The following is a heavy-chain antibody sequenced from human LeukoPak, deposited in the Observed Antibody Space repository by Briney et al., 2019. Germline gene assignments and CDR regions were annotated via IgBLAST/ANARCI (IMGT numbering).Heavy chain of an antibody. D-gene: IGHD6-19*01. J-gene: IGHJ4*02. CDR3: ARDGSRWLVLSY. CDR2: IIPILGIA. V-gene: IGHV1-69*04. CDR1: GGTFSSYA. Sequence: SVKVSRKASGGTFSSYAISWVRQAPGQGLEWMGRIIPILGIANYAQKFQGRVTITADKSTSTAYMELSSLGSEDTAVYYCARDGSRWLVLSYWGQGTLVTVSS.